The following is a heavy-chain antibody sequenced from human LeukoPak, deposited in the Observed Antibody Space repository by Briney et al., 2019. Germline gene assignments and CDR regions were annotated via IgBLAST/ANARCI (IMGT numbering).Heavy chain of an antibody. CDR2: ISGSGGST. D-gene: IGHD4-11*01. V-gene: IGHV3-23*01. J-gene: IGHJ4*02. Sequence: PGGSLRLSCAASGFTFSSYAMSWVRQAPGKGLEWVSAISGSGGSTYYADSVKGRFTISRDNSKNTLYLQMNSLRAEDTAVYYCAKDRGGYSIPGGHTTFDYWGQGTLVTVSS. CDR3: AKDRGGYSIPGGHTTFDY. CDR1: GFTFSSYA.